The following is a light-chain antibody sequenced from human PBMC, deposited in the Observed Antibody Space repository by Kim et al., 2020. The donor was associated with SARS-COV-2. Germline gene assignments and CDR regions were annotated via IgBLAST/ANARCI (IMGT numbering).Light chain of an antibody. CDR1: SSNIGSNY. CDR3: APWDDSLSGYV. V-gene: IGLV1-47*01. CDR2: RNN. J-gene: IGLJ1*01. Sequence: GQSVTISCSGSSSNIGSNYVYWYQQLPGTAPKLLIYRNNRRPSGVPDRFSGSKSGTSASLAISGLRSEDEANYYCAPWDDSLSGYVFGTGTKVTVL.